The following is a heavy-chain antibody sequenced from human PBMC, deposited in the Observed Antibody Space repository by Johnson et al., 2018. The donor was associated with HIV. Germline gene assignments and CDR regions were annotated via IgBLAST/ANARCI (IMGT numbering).Heavy chain of an antibody. CDR3: ARRSWAFDAFDI. J-gene: IGHJ3*02. CDR2: IWYDGSNK. V-gene: IGHV3-33*01. CDR1: GFTFSSYG. Sequence: QMQLVESGVGVVQPGRSLRLSCAASGFTFSSYGMHWVRQAPGKGLEWVAVIWYDGSNKYYADSVKGRFTISRDNSKNTLYLQMNSLRAEDTAVYYCARRSWAFDAFDIWSQGTMVTVSS. D-gene: IGHD1-26*01.